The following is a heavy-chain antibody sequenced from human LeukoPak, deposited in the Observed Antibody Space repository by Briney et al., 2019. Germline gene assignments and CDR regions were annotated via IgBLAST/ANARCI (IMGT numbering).Heavy chain of an antibody. V-gene: IGHV1-8*01. CDR1: GYTFTSYD. Sequence: ASVRVSCKASGYTFTSYDFNWVRQAPGQRPEWMGWMSPNSGDTGYAQKFQDRVTMTRNTSISTAYMELSSLRSDDTAVYYCARGPPNWGYDYWGPGTLVTVSS. CDR2: MSPNSGDT. J-gene: IGHJ4*02. CDR3: ARGPPNWGYDY. D-gene: IGHD7-27*01.